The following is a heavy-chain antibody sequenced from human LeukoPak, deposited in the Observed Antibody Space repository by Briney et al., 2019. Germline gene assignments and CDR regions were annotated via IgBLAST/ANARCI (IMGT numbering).Heavy chain of an antibody. V-gene: IGHV3-23*01. CDR1: GFTFSSFA. Sequence: GGPLRLSCAASGFTFSSFAMSWVRQAPGKGLEWVSAISGSGGSTYYADSVKGRFTISRDNSKNTLYLQMNSLRAEDTAVYYCAKQDTYYYGSGSYSFDYWGQGTLVTVSS. D-gene: IGHD3-10*01. CDR2: ISGSGGST. CDR3: AKQDTYYYGSGSYSFDY. J-gene: IGHJ4*02.